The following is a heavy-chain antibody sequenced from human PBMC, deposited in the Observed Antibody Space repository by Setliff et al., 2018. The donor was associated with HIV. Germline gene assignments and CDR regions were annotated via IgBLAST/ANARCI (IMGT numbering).Heavy chain of an antibody. Sequence: PGESLKISCAASGFTFSTYGMHWVRQAPGKGLEWVAFIRYDGSNKYYADSVKGRFTISRDNSKNTLHLQMNSLRAEDTALYYCAKDMEYDTSVYYHWYFDLWGRGALVTVS. CDR1: GFTFSTYG. D-gene: IGHD3-22*01. V-gene: IGHV3-30*02. CDR2: IRYDGSNK. CDR3: AKDMEYDTSVYYHWYFDL. J-gene: IGHJ2*01.